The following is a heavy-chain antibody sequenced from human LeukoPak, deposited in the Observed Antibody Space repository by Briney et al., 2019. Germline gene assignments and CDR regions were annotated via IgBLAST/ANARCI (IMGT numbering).Heavy chain of an antibody. Sequence: ASVKVSCKASGYTFTDYYIHWVRQAPGQGLEWMGWIDPNSGDTDSAQKFQGRVTMTRDTSIRTAYMELSRLTSDDTAVYYCARGSTVSGGQKPASDHWGQGTLVTVSS. CDR3: ARGSTVSGGQKPASDH. CDR2: IDPNSGDT. D-gene: IGHD3-3*01. V-gene: IGHV1-2*02. J-gene: IGHJ4*02. CDR1: GYTFTDYY.